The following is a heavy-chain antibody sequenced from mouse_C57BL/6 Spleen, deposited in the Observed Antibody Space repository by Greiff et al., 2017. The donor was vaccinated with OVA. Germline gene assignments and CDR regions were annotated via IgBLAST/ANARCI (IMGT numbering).Heavy chain of an antibody. CDR3: AREGGNGFFAY. CDR1: GFTFSSYA. Sequence: EVQRVESGGGLVKPGGSLKLSCAASGFTFSSYAMSWVRQTPEKRLEWVATISDGGSYTYYPDNVKGRFTISRDNAKNNLYLQMSHLKSEDTAMYYCAREGGNGFFAYWGQGTLVTVSA. J-gene: IGHJ3*01. CDR2: ISDGGSYT. V-gene: IGHV5-4*01. D-gene: IGHD2-1*01.